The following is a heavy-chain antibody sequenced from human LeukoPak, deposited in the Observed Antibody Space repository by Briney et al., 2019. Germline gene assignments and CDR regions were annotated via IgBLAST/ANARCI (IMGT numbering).Heavy chain of an antibody. V-gene: IGHV1-69*13. CDR1: GGTFSSYA. J-gene: IGHJ6*03. CDR3: ARERGWVWELLSYYYYYYMDV. CDR2: IIPIFGTA. Sequence: GASVKVSCKASGGTFSSYAISWVRQAPGQGLEWMGGIIPIFGTANYAQKFQGRVTITADESTSTAYMELSSLRSEDTAVYYCARERGWVWELLSYYYYYYMDVWGKGTTVTVSS. D-gene: IGHD1-26*01.